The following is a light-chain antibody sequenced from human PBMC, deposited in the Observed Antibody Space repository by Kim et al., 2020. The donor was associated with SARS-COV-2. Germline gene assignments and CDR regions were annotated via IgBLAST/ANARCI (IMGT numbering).Light chain of an antibody. V-gene: IGKV3D-15*01. Sequence: EIVMTQSPATLSVSPGERATLSCRASQSVSSNLAWYQQKPGQAPRLLIYGASIRATGIPARFSGSGSGTEFTLTISSLQSEDFAVYYWQQYNNWPPRTFGQGTKLEI. CDR3: QQYNNWPPRT. CDR2: GAS. J-gene: IGKJ1*01. CDR1: QSVSSN.